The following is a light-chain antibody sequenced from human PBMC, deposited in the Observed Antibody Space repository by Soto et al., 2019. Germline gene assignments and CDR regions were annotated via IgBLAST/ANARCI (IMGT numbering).Light chain of an antibody. J-gene: IGKJ3*01. V-gene: IGKV1-39*01. CDR3: QQGHSMPFT. Sequence: DIQMTQSPSSLSASVGDRVTITCRASQSITNSLNWYQHQPGKAPTLVVYAASSLQSGVPSRFSGSGSGTHFTLTISSLQPEDFATYFCQQGHSMPFTFGPGTKVDIK. CDR2: AAS. CDR1: QSITNS.